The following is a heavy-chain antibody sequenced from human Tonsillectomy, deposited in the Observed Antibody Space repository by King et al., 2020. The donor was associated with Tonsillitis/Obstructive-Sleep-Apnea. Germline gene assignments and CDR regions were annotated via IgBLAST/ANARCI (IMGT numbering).Heavy chain of an antibody. CDR3: ARDRPGRGPGYYYYYMDV. V-gene: IGHV3-53*01. CDR2: IYSGGST. CDR1: GFIVSSNY. Sequence: QLVQSGGGLIQPGGSLRLSCAASGFIVSSNYMSWVRQAPGEGLEWVSVIYSGGSTYYADSVKGRFTISRDNSKNTVYLQMNSLRAEDTAVYYCARDRPGRGPGYYYYYMDVWGKGTTVTVSS. J-gene: IGHJ6*03. D-gene: IGHD3-10*01.